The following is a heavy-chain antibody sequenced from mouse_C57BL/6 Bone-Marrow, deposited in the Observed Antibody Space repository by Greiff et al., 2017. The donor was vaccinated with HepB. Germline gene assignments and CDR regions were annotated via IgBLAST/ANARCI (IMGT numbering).Heavy chain of an antibody. CDR3: ARGIGYYGSSQAWFAY. V-gene: IGHV1-81*01. J-gene: IGHJ3*01. Sequence: VQLQQSGAELARPGASVKLSCKASGYTFTSYGISWVKQRTGQGLEWIGEIYPRSGNTYYNEKFKGKATLTADKSSSTAYMELRSLTSEDSAVYFCARGIGYYGSSQAWFAYWGQGTLVTVSA. CDR1: GYTFTSYG. CDR2: IYPRSGNT. D-gene: IGHD1-1*01.